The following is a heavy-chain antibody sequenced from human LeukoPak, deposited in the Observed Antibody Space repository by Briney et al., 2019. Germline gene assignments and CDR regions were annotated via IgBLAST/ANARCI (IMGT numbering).Heavy chain of an antibody. CDR2: IRYDGSNK. CDR3: AGNIAAAAKGWFDP. Sequence: GRSLRLSCAASGFTFSSYAMHWVRQAPGKGLEWVAFIRYDGSNKYYADSVKGRFTISRDNSKNTLYLQMNSLRAEDTAVYYCAGNIAAAAKGWFDPWGQGTPVTVSS. J-gene: IGHJ5*02. V-gene: IGHV3-30*04. CDR1: GFTFSSYA. D-gene: IGHD6-13*01.